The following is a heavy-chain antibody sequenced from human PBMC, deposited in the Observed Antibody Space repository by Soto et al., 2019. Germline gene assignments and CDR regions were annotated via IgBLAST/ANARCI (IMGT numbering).Heavy chain of an antibody. D-gene: IGHD6-13*01. Sequence: SETLSLTCAVSGDSITSTNWWSWVRQPPGKGLEWIGEIYHSGTTNYNPSLKSRVTISVDKSKNQFSLKLTSVTAADTAVYYCARDRGIAAAGSWGQGILVT. CDR2: IYHSGTT. V-gene: IGHV4-4*02. CDR1: GDSITSTNW. J-gene: IGHJ5*02. CDR3: ARDRGIAAAGS.